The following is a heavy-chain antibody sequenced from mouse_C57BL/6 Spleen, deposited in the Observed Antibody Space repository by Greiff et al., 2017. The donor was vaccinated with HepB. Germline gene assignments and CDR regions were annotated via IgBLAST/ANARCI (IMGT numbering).Heavy chain of an antibody. Sequence: QVQLQQSGPGLVQPSQSLSITCTVSGFSLTSYGVHWVRQSPGKGLEWLGVIWRGGSTDYNAAFMSRLSITKDNSKSQVFFKMNSLQADDTAIYYCAKTLVLGNYAYAMDYWGQGTSVTVSS. J-gene: IGHJ4*01. CDR2: IWRGGST. CDR3: AKTLVLGNYAYAMDY. CDR1: GFSLTSYG. V-gene: IGHV2-5*01. D-gene: IGHD2-1*01.